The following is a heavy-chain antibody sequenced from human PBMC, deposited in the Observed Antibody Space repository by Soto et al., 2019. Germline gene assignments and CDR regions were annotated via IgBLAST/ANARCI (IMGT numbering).Heavy chain of an antibody. CDR3: AAAPRY. CDR1: GGSISNSRDY. CDR2: IYYSGKT. Sequence: PSETLSLTCSVSGGSISNSRDYWGWIRQPPGKGLEWIATIYYSGKTYYNPSLKSRVTISVDTSKNQFSLKLSSVTAADTAVYYCAAAPRYWGQGTLVTVSS. D-gene: IGHD2-15*01. J-gene: IGHJ4*02. V-gene: IGHV4-39*07.